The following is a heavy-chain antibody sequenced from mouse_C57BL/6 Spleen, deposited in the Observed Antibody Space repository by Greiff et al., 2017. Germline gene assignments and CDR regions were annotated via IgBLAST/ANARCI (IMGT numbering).Heavy chain of an antibody. J-gene: IGHJ2*01. CDR1: GFTFSSYA. Sequence: EVKLVESGEGLVKPGGSLKLSCAASGFTFSSYAMSWVRQTPEKRLEWVAYISSGGDYIYYADTVKGRFTISRDKAMNTLYLQMSSLKSEDTAMYYFTRGSDGYYDYGGQGTTLTVSS. CDR3: TRGSDGYYDY. D-gene: IGHD2-3*01. CDR2: ISSGGDYI. V-gene: IGHV5-9-1*02.